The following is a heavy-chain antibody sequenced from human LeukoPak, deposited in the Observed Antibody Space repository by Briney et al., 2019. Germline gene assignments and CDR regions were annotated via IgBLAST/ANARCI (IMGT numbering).Heavy chain of an antibody. CDR3: ARDPNYGDYVDY. D-gene: IGHD4-17*01. CDR2: ISYDGSNK. CDR1: GFTFSSYA. Sequence: PGGSLRLSCAASGFTFSSYAMHWVRQAPGKGLEWVAVISYDGSNKYYADSVKGRFTISRDNSKNTLYLQMNSLRAEDTAVYYCARDPNYGDYVDYWGQGTLVTVSS. J-gene: IGHJ4*02. V-gene: IGHV3-30*04.